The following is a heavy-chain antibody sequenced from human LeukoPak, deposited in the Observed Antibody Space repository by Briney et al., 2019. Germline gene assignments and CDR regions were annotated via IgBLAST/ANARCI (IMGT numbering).Heavy chain of an antibody. J-gene: IGHJ4*02. CDR3: VAEQWLVNY. CDR2: ISYDGSNK. V-gene: IGHV3-30-3*01. Sequence: PGGSLRLSCAASGFTFSSYAMHWVRQAPGKGLEWVAVISYDGSNKYYADSVKGRFTISRDNSKNTLYLQMNSLRAEDTAVYYCVAEQWLVNYWGQGTLVTVSS. D-gene: IGHD6-19*01. CDR1: GFTFSSYA.